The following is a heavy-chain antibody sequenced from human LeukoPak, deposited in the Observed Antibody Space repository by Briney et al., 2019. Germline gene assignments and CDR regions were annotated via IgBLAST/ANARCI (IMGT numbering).Heavy chain of an antibody. J-gene: IGHJ4*02. V-gene: IGHV3-48*02. CDR3: ARTLAAAGTLYFDY. D-gene: IGHD6-13*01. CDR1: GFTFSSYS. CDR2: ISSSSSTI. Sequence: GSLRLSCAASGFTFSSYSMNWVRQAPGKGLEWVSYISSSSSTIYYADSVKGRFTISRDNAKNPLYLQMNSLRDEDTAVYYCARTLAAAGTLYFDYWGQGTLVTVSS.